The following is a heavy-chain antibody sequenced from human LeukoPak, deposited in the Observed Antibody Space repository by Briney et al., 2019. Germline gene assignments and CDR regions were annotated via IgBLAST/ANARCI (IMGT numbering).Heavy chain of an antibody. J-gene: IGHJ3*02. CDR2: IRYDGSNK. D-gene: IGHD3-3*01. Sequence: GGSLRLSCAASGFTFSSYGMHRVRQAPGKGLEWVAFIRYDGSNKYYADSVKGRFTISRDNSKNTLYLQMNSLRAEDTAVYYCAKFFGVITRGAFDIWGQGTMVTVSS. V-gene: IGHV3-30*02. CDR1: GFTFSSYG. CDR3: AKFFGVITRGAFDI.